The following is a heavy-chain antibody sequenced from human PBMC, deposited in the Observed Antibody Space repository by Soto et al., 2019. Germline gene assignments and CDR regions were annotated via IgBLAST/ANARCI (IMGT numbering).Heavy chain of an antibody. CDR1: GFTFSSYS. V-gene: IGHV3-21*01. CDR2: ISSSSSYI. J-gene: IGHJ4*02. CDR3: ARDGYYGSGSYYNY. D-gene: IGHD3-10*01. Sequence: EVQLVEPGGGLVKPGGSLRLSCAASGFTFSSYSMNWVRQAAGKGLEWVSSISSSSSYIYYADSVKGRFTISRDNAKNSLYLQMNSLRAQDTAVYYCARDGYYGSGSYYNYWGQGTLVTVSS.